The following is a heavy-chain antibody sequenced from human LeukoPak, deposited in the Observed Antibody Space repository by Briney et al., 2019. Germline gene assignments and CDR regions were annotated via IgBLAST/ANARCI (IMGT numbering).Heavy chain of an antibody. CDR1: GFTFSYYG. D-gene: IGHD2-2*01. V-gene: IGHV3-23*01. CDR2: ISGSGGSI. Sequence: GGTLRLSCAASGFTFSYYGMSWVRQAPGKGLEWVSGISGSGGSIYYADSVKGRFTISRDNSKNTLYLQLNSLRAEDTAVYYCAKDSFDIVVVPTSTFDYWGQGTLVTVSS. CDR3: AKDSFDIVVVPTSTFDY. J-gene: IGHJ4*02.